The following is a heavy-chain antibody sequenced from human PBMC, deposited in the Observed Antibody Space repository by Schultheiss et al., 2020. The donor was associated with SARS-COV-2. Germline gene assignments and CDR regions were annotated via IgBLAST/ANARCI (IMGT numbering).Heavy chain of an antibody. D-gene: IGHD3-10*01. CDR1: GFSLSTSGMC. Sequence: SETLSLTCTFSGFSLSTSGMCVSWIRQPPGKGLEWIGYIYYSGSTNYNPSLKSRVTMSVDTSKNQFSLQLTSVTAADTAVYYCARSTYYYGSGSYYGGWYFDLWGRGTLVTVSS. CDR2: IYYSGST. J-gene: IGHJ2*01. CDR3: ARSTYYYGSGSYYGGWYFDL. V-gene: IGHV4-61*08.